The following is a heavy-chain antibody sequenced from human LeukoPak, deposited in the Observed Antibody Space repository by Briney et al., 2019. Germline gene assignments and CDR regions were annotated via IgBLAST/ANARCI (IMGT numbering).Heavy chain of an antibody. CDR3: ARARSRASTWYWDH. J-gene: IGHJ4*02. CDR2: ISTLYGNK. Sequence: GASVKVSCKASGYTFTSYDINWLRQAPGQGPEWMGWISTLYGNKNFAQKFQGRVTMTSDTSTSTAYLELASLTSDDSAIYYCARARSRASTWYWDHWGQGTLVTVSS. CDR1: GYTFTSYD. V-gene: IGHV1-18*01. D-gene: IGHD2-8*02.